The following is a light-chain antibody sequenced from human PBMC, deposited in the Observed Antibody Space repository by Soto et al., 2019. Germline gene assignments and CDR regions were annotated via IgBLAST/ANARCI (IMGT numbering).Light chain of an antibody. CDR2: GAS. J-gene: IGKJ5*01. Sequence: EIVLTQSPGTLSLSPGERATLSCRASQSVSSRYLAWYQQKPGRAPRFLIYGASSRATGIPDRFSGSGSGTDFTLTISRLEPEDFAVYYCQQYGSSPPITFGQGTRLEIK. CDR3: QQYGSSPPIT. V-gene: IGKV3-20*01. CDR1: QSVSSRY.